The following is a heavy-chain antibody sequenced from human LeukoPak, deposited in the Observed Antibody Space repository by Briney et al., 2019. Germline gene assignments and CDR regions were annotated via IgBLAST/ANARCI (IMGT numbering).Heavy chain of an antibody. J-gene: IGHJ4*02. CDR2: ISSSSSYI. Sequence: PGGSLRLSCAASGFTFSSYWMSWVSQAPGKGLEWVSSISSSSSYIYYADSVKGRFTISRDNAKNSLYLQMNSLRAEDTAVYYCARDQVEMAIWGQGTLVTVSS. CDR3: ARDQVEMAI. D-gene: IGHD5-24*01. V-gene: IGHV3-21*01. CDR1: GFTFSSYW.